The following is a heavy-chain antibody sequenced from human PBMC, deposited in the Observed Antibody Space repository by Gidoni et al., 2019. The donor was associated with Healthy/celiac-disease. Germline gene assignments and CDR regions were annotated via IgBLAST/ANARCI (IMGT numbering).Heavy chain of an antibody. CDR3: ARDFWIAAAGPLGFDP. J-gene: IGHJ5*02. CDR1: GFTFSTHS. D-gene: IGHD6-13*01. Sequence: EVQLVASGGGLVKPGGSLSLSCEASGFTFSTHSMNWVRQAPGKGLEWVSSISSSSSYIDYADSVKGRFTISRDNAKNSLYLQMNSLGAEDTAVYYCARDFWIAAAGPLGFDPWGQGTLVTVSS. CDR2: ISSSSSYI. V-gene: IGHV3-21*01.